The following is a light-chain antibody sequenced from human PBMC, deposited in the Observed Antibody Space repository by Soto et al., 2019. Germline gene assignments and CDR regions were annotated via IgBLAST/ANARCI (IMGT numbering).Light chain of an antibody. V-gene: IGKV3-20*01. CDR1: QSVPSTY. J-gene: IGKJ4*01. CDR3: QQYGSSPLT. CDR2: RAS. Sequence: EIVLTQSPGTLSLSPGERATLSCRASQSVPSTYLAWYQQKLGQAPSLLIHRASSRAAGIPDRFSGSGFGTDFTLTISRLEPEDFAVYYCQQYGSSPLTFGGGTKVEIK.